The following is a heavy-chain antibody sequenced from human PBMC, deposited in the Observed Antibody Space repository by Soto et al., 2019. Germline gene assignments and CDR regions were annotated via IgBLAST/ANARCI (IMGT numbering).Heavy chain of an antibody. J-gene: IGHJ5*02. V-gene: IGHV3-7*01. CDR2: IKQDGSEK. CDR1: GFTFSSYW. CDR3: ARIGVVPAAMNWFDP. D-gene: IGHD2-2*01. Sequence: GGSLRLSCAASGFTFSSYWISWVRQATGKGLEWVANIKQDGSEKYYVDSVKGRFTISRDNAKNSLYLQMNSLRAEDTAVYYCARIGVVPAAMNWFDPWGQGTLVTVSS.